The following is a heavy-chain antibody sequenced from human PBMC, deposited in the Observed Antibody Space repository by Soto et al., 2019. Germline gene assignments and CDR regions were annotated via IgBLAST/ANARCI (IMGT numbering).Heavy chain of an antibody. CDR2: IWYDGSNK. J-gene: IGHJ5*02. Sequence: QVQLVESGGGVVQPGRSLRLSCAASGFTFSSYGMHWVRQAPGKGLEWVAVIWYDGSNKYYADSVKGRFTISRDNSKNTLYLQMNSLRAEDTAVYYCARDGGPVGFGEFDPWGQGTLVTVSS. CDR1: GFTFSSYG. D-gene: IGHD3-10*01. CDR3: ARDGGPVGFGEFDP. V-gene: IGHV3-33*01.